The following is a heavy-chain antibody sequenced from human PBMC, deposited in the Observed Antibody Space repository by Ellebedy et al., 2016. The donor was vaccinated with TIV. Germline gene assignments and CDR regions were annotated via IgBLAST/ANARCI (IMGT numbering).Heavy chain of an antibody. V-gene: IGHV5-10-1*01. CDR3: ARHLTGTGEFDP. J-gene: IGHJ5*02. Sequence: VSVKVSCKGSGYSFTSYWISWVRQMPGKGLEWMGRIDPSDSYTNYSPSSQGHVTISADKSISTAYLQWSSLKASDTAMYYCARHLTGTGEFDPWGQGTLVTVSS. D-gene: IGHD1-7*01. CDR1: GYSFTSYW. CDR2: IDPSDSYT.